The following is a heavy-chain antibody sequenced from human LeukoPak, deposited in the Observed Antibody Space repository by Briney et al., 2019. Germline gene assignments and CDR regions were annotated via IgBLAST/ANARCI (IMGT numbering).Heavy chain of an antibody. CDR3: AKYTMIVASPIDY. D-gene: IGHD3-22*01. CDR1: GFTFSSYG. J-gene: IGHJ4*02. Sequence: PGGSLRLSCAASGFTFSSYGMHWVRQAPGKGLEWVAVISYDGSNKYYADSVKGRFTISRDNSKNTLYLQMNSLRAEDTAVYYCAKYTMIVASPIDYWGQGTLVTVSS. V-gene: IGHV3-30*18. CDR2: ISYDGSNK.